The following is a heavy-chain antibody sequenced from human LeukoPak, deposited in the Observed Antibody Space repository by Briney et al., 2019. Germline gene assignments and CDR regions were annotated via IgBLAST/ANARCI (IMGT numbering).Heavy chain of an antibody. Sequence: ASVKVSCKASGYTFTSYGISWVRQAPGQGLEWMGWISAYNGNTNYAQKLQGRVTMTTDTSTSTAYVELRSLRSDDTAVYYCARVCVGGVCPPSGYWGQGTLVTVSS. D-gene: IGHD2-8*02. CDR3: ARVCVGGVCPPSGY. V-gene: IGHV1-18*01. CDR1: GYTFTSYG. CDR2: ISAYNGNT. J-gene: IGHJ4*02.